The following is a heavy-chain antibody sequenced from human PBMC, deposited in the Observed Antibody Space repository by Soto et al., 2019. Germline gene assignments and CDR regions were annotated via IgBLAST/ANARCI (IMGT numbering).Heavy chain of an antibody. Sequence: ASVKVSCKASGYTFTSYAMHWVRQAPGQRLEWMGWINAGNGNTKYSQKFQGRVTITRDTSASTAYMELSSLGSEDTAVYYCALNYYDSSGYYWGPDNWFDPWGQGTLVTVSS. D-gene: IGHD3-22*01. CDR1: GYTFTSYA. CDR2: INAGNGNT. V-gene: IGHV1-3*01. CDR3: ALNYYDSSGYYWGPDNWFDP. J-gene: IGHJ5*02.